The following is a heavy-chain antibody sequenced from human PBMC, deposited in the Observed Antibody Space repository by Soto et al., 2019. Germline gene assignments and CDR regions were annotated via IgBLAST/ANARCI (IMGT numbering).Heavy chain of an antibody. CDR1: GYTFTSYG. Sequence: ASVKVSCKASGYTFTSYGISWVRQAPGQGLEWMGWISAYNGNTNYAQKLQGRVTMTTDTSTSTAYMELRSLRSDDTAVYYCARDRGYCSGGSCYSGRDDAFDIWGQGTMVTVS. CDR3: ARDRGYCSGGSCYSGRDDAFDI. J-gene: IGHJ3*02. V-gene: IGHV1-18*01. CDR2: ISAYNGNT. D-gene: IGHD2-15*01.